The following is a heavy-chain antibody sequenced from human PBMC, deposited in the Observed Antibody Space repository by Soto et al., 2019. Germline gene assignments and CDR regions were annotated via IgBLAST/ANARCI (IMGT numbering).Heavy chain of an antibody. D-gene: IGHD1-26*01. Sequence: SETLSLTCTVSGGSITSSSYYWGWIRQPPGKGLEWIGNIYYSGSTYYNPSLKSRVTISVDTSKNQFSLKLSSVTAADTAVYYCARGEWELLRWGQGTLVTVS. V-gene: IGHV4-39*07. CDR1: GGSITSSSYY. CDR2: IYYSGST. CDR3: ARGEWELLR. J-gene: IGHJ4*02.